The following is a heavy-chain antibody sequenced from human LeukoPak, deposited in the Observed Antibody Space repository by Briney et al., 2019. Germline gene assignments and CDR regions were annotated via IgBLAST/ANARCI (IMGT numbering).Heavy chain of an antibody. CDR1: GFTFSSYG. Sequence: GGSLRLSCAASGFTFSSYGMSWVRQAPGKGLEWVSAISGSGGSTYYADSVKGRFTISRDNSKNTLYLQMNSLRAEDTAVYYCASQEEAVWPEPLDYWGQGTLVTVSS. V-gene: IGHV3-23*01. J-gene: IGHJ4*02. D-gene: IGHD1-14*01. CDR3: ASQEEAVWPEPLDY. CDR2: ISGSGGST.